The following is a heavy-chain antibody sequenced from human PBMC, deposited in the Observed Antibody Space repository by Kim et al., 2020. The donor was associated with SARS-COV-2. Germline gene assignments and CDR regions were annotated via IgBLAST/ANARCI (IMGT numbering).Heavy chain of an antibody. V-gene: IGHV3-30*04. Sequence: GGSLRLSCAASGFTFSSYAMHWVRQAPGKGLEWVAVISYDGSNKYYADSVKGRFTISRDNSKNTLYLQMNSLRAEDTAVYYCARDMRVVVTTGAFDIWGQGTMVTVSS. J-gene: IGHJ3*02. CDR1: GFTFSSYA. D-gene: IGHD3-22*01. CDR2: ISYDGSNK. CDR3: ARDMRVVVTTGAFDI.